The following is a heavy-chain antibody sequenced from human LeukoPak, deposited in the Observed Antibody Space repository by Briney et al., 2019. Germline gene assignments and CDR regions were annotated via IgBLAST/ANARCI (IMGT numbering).Heavy chain of an antibody. V-gene: IGHV1-18*01. D-gene: IGHD6-6*01. Sequence: ASVKVSCKASGYDFINYGISWVRQAPGQGLEWMGWRSSYNGNTDYKLQGRVTMTTDTSTSTAYMELRSLRSDDTAVYYCARGGPFPSSSSSREYYLDYWGQGTLVTVSS. CDR3: ARGGPFPSSSSSREYYLDY. J-gene: IGHJ4*02. CDR2: RSSYNGNT. CDR1: GYDFINYG.